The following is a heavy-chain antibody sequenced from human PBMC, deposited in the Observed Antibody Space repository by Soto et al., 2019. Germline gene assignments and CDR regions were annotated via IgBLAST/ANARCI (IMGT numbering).Heavy chain of an antibody. CDR1: GGSFSDYY. J-gene: IGHJ6*02. V-gene: IGHV4-34*01. Sequence: SETLSLTCAVNGGSFSDYYWSWVRQPPWKGLEWIGEISHSGSTSYNPSLKSRVTISIDTSKNQFSLKLSSVSAADTAMYYCARGLQRRFGGYKGLGYHGMDVWGQGTTVTVSS. CDR2: ISHSGST. CDR3: ARGLQRRFGGYKGLGYHGMDV. D-gene: IGHD5-12*01.